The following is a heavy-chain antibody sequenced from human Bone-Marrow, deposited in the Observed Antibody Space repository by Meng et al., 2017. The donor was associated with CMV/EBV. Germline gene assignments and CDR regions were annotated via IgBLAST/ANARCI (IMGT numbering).Heavy chain of an antibody. CDR3: ARLIGYCSSTSCYHYYGMDV. CDR2: ISSSGSTI. CDR1: GFTFSSYW. V-gene: IGHV3-48*04. J-gene: IGHJ6*02. D-gene: IGHD2-2*01. Sequence: GGSLRLSCAASGFTFSSYWMSWVRQAPGKGLEWVSYISSSGSTIYYADSVKGRFTISRDNAKNSLYLQMNSLRAEDTAVYYCARLIGYCSSTSCYHYYGMDVWGQGTTVTVSS.